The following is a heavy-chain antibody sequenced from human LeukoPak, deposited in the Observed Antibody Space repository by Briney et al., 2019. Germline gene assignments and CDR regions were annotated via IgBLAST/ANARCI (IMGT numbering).Heavy chain of an antibody. Sequence: GGSLRLSCAASGFTFSNYAMNWVRQAPGKGLEWVSAISGSGAATFNADSVKGRFTISRDSSKNTLYLQMNSLRAEDTALYYCAKHGYCSGISCFFDFWGQGTLVTVSS. D-gene: IGHD2-2*03. CDR2: ISGSGAAT. V-gene: IGHV3-23*01. J-gene: IGHJ4*02. CDR3: AKHGYCSGISCFFDF. CDR1: GFTFSNYA.